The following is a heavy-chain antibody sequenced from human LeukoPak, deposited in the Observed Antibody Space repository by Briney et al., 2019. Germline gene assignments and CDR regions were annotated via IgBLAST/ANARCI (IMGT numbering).Heavy chain of an antibody. CDR1: GGSISSYY. Sequence: SETLSLTCTVSGGSISSYYWSWIRQPPGKGLEWIGYIYYSGSTNYNPSLKSRVTIPVDTSKNQFSLKLSSVTAADTAVYYCAGTPTYYDILTGYYGPYYFDYWGQGTLVTVSS. CDR3: AGTPTYYDILTGYYGPYYFDY. J-gene: IGHJ4*02. V-gene: IGHV4-59*08. CDR2: IYYSGST. D-gene: IGHD3-9*01.